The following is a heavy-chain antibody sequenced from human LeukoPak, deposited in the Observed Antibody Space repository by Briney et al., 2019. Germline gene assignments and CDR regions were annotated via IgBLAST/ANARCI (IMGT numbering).Heavy chain of an antibody. Sequence: GGSLRLSCAASGFTFSGSAVQWVRQASGKGLEWVGRIRSKANGYATAYAASVKGRFTISRDDSKNTAYLQMNSLKTEDTAVYYCTSNYYDSIGTIDYWGQGTLVTVSS. V-gene: IGHV3-73*01. D-gene: IGHD3-22*01. CDR2: IRSKANGYAT. CDR3: TSNYYDSIGTIDY. J-gene: IGHJ4*02. CDR1: GFTFSGSA.